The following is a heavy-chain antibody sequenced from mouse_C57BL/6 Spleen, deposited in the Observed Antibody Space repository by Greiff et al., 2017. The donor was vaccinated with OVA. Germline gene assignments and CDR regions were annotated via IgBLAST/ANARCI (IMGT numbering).Heavy chain of an antibody. CDR3: ARSLYGYVFDY. J-gene: IGHJ2*01. CDR2: IRNKANGYTT. CDR1: GFTFTDYY. V-gene: IGHV7-3*01. D-gene: IGHD2-2*01. Sequence: EVKLMESGGGLVQPGGSLSLSCAASGFTFTDYYMSWVRQPPGKALEWLGFIRNKANGYTTEYSASVKGRFTISRDNSQSILYLQMNALRAEDSATYYCARSLYGYVFDYWGQGTTLTVSS.